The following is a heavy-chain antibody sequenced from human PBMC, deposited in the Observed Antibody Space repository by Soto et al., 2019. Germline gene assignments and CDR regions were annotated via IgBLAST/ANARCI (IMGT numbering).Heavy chain of an antibody. D-gene: IGHD6-13*01. CDR1: GGSISSGGYY. Sequence: SETLSLTCTVSGGSISSGGYYWSWIRQHPGKGLEWIGYIYYSGSTYYNPSLKSRVTISVDTSKNQFSLKLSSVTAADTAVYYCARVSQTENRPSSWYSGLGSALDYWGQGTLVTVSS. CDR2: IYYSGST. V-gene: IGHV4-31*03. J-gene: IGHJ4*02. CDR3: ARVSQTENRPSSWYSGLGSALDY.